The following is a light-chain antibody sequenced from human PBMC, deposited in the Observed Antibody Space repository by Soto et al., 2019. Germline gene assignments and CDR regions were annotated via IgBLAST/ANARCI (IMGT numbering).Light chain of an antibody. Sequence: DIVMTQSPLSLPVTPGEPASISCRSSQSLLHSNGYNFLDWYLQKPGQSPQLLIHLGSNRAYGVPDRFSGSGSCTDFTLKISRVEAQDVWVYYCIQALQTPPYTFGQGKKLEI. CDR2: LGS. J-gene: IGKJ2*01. CDR3: IQALQTPPYT. V-gene: IGKV2-28*01. CDR1: QSLLHSNGYNF.